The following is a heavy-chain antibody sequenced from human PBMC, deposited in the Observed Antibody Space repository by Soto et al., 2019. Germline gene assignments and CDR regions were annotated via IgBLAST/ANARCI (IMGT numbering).Heavy chain of an antibody. CDR3: ARSIVVVTALDY. V-gene: IGHV1-3*01. CDR2: INVGNGNT. CDR1: GYTFTSYA. J-gene: IGHJ4*02. D-gene: IGHD2-21*02. Sequence: ASVKVSCKASGYTFTSYAMHWVRQAPGQRLEWMGWINVGNGNTKYSQKFQGRVTITRDTSASTAYMELSSLRSEDTAVYYCARSIVVVTALDYWGQGTLVNVSS.